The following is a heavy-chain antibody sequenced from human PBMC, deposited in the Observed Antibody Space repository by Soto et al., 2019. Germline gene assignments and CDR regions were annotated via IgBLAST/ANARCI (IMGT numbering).Heavy chain of an antibody. D-gene: IGHD1-1*01. CDR1: GGSFSGYY. CDR2: INHSGST. CDR3: AREGTINWFDP. V-gene: IGHV4-34*01. J-gene: IGHJ5*02. Sequence: QVQLKQWGAGLLKPSETLSLTCAVYGGSFSGYYWSWIRQPPGKGLEWIGEINHSGSTNYNPSLKSRVTISVDTSKNQFSLKLSSVTAADTAVYYCAREGTINWFDPWGQGTLVTVSS.